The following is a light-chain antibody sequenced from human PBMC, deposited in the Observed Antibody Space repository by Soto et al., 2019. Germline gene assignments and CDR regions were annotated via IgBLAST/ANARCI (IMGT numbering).Light chain of an antibody. CDR3: QQYGTSPPLT. Sequence: VLTQSPGTLSLSPGDRATLSCRASQTVASNFLAWYQHKPGQSPRLLIYGASTRATDITDRFSGSGSGPDFTLTISRLEPEDSAVYYCQQYGTSPPLTFGGGTKVEIK. V-gene: IGKV3-20*01. CDR1: QTVASNF. J-gene: IGKJ4*01. CDR2: GAS.